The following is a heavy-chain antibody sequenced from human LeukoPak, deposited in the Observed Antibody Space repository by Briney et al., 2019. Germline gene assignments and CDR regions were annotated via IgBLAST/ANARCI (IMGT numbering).Heavy chain of an antibody. J-gene: IGHJ3*01. Sequence: SETLSLTCSVSGGSMSAYYWSWIRQPPGKGLEWIGHISNSVTTNYNPSLKSRVTISVDTSRSQLSLGLTYVTAADTAIYYCAKHAYCGGGCQRRPREIAFELWGQGTMVSVSS. CDR3: AKHAYCGGGCQRRPREIAFEL. D-gene: IGHD2-21*02. CDR2: ISNSVTT. V-gene: IGHV4-59*08. CDR1: GGSMSAYY.